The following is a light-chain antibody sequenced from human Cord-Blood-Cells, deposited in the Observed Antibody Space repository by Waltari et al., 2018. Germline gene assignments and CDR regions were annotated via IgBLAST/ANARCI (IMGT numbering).Light chain of an antibody. J-gene: IGKJ5*01. CDR3: QQYYSTPIT. Sequence: DIVMTQSPDSLPVSLGERATITCKSSASVLYSSNNKNYVGWYQKKPGQPPKLIIYWASTRESGGPDRFSGGGSGTDFTLTSSSLQAEDVAFYYCQQYYSTPITFGQGTRLEIK. V-gene: IGKV4-1*01. CDR2: WAS. CDR1: ASVLYSSNNKNY.